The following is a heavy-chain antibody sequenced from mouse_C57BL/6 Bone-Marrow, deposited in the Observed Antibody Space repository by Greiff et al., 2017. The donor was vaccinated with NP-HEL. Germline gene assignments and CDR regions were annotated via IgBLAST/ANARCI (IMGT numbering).Heavy chain of an antibody. V-gene: IGHV6-6*01. CDR1: GFTFSDAW. CDR3: TRTTVVAGAMDY. J-gene: IGHJ4*01. CDR2: IRNKANNHAT. Sequence: EVQGVESGGGLVQPGGSMKLSCAASGFTFSDAWMDWVRQSPEKGLEWVAEIRNKANNHATYYAESVKGRFTISRDDSKSSVYLQMNSLRAEDTGIYYCTRTTVVAGAMDYWGQGTSVTVSS. D-gene: IGHD1-1*01.